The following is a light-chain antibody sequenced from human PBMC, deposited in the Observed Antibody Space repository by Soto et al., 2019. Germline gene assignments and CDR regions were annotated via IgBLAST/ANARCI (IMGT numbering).Light chain of an antibody. Sequence: EIVLTQSPGTLSLSPGERATLSCRASQSVSSRSLAWYQQKPGQAPRLLISGASSRAADIPDRFSGSGSGTDFTLTINRLEPEDFAVYYCHQFGYSPRTFGQGTKVDIK. V-gene: IGKV3-20*01. CDR1: QSVSSRS. J-gene: IGKJ1*01. CDR2: GAS. CDR3: HQFGYSPRT.